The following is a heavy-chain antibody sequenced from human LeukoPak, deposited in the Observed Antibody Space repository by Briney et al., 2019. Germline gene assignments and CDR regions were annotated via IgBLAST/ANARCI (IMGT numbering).Heavy chain of an antibody. Sequence: GGSLRLTCAASGFTVSCNYMSWVRQAPGKGLEWVSVIYSGGSTYYADSVRGRFTISADKAKNSLYLQMNSLRVEDTAVYYCARDHNYAFDNWGQGTLVPVAS. V-gene: IGHV3-66*01. CDR2: IYSGGST. J-gene: IGHJ4*02. CDR1: GFTVSCNY. CDR3: ARDHNYAFDN. D-gene: IGHD1-1*01.